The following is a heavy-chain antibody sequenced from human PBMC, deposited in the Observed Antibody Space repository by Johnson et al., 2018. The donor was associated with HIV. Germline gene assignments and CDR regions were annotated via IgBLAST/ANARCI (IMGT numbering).Heavy chain of an antibody. CDR1: GFTFSSYA. D-gene: IGHD3-22*01. V-gene: IGHV3-30-3*01. Sequence: QVQLVESGGGVVQPGRSLRLSCAASGFTFSSYAMHWVRQAPGKGLEWVAVISYDGSNKYYADSVKGRFTISRDNSKNTLYLQMNSLRVEDTALYYCARGFSDSSGGGAFDIWGQGTMVTVSS. CDR3: ARGFSDSSGGGAFDI. J-gene: IGHJ3*02. CDR2: ISYDGSNK.